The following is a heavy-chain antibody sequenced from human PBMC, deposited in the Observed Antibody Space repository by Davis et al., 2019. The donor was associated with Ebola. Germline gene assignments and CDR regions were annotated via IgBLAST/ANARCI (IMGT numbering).Heavy chain of an antibody. Sequence: GESLKISCAASGFTFSSHWMSWVRQAPGKGLEWVANIKQDGSEKYYVDSVKGRFTISRDNAKNSLYLQMNSLRAEDTAVYYCARDDKTYYYDSSGHNYGIAMGIDYWGQGTLVTVSS. CDR2: IKQDGSEK. CDR1: GFTFSSHW. CDR3: ARDDKTYYYDSSGHNYGIAMGIDY. J-gene: IGHJ4*02. D-gene: IGHD3-22*01. V-gene: IGHV3-7*01.